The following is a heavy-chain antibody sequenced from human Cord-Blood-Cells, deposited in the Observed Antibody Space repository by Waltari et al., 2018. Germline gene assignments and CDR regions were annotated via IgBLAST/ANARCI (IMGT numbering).Heavy chain of an antibody. Sequence: QVQLLQSGDEAKQPGAAVRVSSKAPGHSFTGYHLHRVRQAPGQGLEWMGWINPNSGGTNYAQKFQGRVTMTRDTSISTAYMELSRLRSDDTAVYYCASLWVDAFDIWGQGTMVTVSS. CDR3: ASLWVDAFDI. J-gene: IGHJ3*02. V-gene: IGHV1-2*02. CDR1: GHSFTGYH. D-gene: IGHD2-21*01. CDR2: INPNSGGT.